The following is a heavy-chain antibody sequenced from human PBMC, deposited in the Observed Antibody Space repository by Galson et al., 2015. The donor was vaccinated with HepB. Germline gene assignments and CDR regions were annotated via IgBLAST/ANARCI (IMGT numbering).Heavy chain of an antibody. CDR1: HGSINNYY. CDR2: IYHNGDT. CDR3: ARHPGRGSVGYAFDL. Sequence: ETLSLTCSVSHGSINNYYWSWIRQSPGNRLEWIGYIYHNGDTTYNPSLGYRVGMSVDTSVNQVSLWLTSVTAADTAVYYCARHPGRGSVGYAFDLWGQGTLVTVSA. J-gene: IGHJ4*02. D-gene: IGHD5-12*01. V-gene: IGHV4-59*08.